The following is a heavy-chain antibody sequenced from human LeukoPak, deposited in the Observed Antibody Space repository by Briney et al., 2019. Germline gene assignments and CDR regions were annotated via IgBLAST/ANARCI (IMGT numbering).Heavy chain of an antibody. J-gene: IGHJ3*02. V-gene: IGHV3-21*01. Sequence: PGGSLRLSCAASGFMFRSHLMNWVRQAPGKGLEWVSSISSSSDYIYYADSVKGRFTVSRDNGKNSLLLQMNSLRAEDTALYYCARGYSRAAFDIWGQGTVVAVSS. CDR1: GFMFRSHL. D-gene: IGHD2-15*01. CDR3: ARGYSRAAFDI. CDR2: ISSSSDYI.